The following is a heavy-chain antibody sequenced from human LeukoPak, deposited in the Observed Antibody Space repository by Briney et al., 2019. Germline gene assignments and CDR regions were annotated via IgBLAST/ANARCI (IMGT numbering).Heavy chain of an antibody. CDR3: ARRAVAYYYYGMDV. CDR2: IYYSGST. V-gene: IGHV4-59*08. J-gene: IGHJ6*02. Sequence: SETLSLTCTVSGGSISSYYWSWIRQPPGKGLEWIGYIYYSGSTNYNPSLKSRVTISVDTSKNQFSLKLSSVTAADTAVYYCARRAVAYYYYGMDVWGQGTTVTVSS. CDR1: GGSISSYY. D-gene: IGHD2-15*01.